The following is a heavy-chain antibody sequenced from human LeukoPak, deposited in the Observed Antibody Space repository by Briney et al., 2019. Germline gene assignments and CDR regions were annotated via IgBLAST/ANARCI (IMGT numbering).Heavy chain of an antibody. V-gene: IGHV3-7*05. J-gene: IGHJ4*02. CDR2: IKKDGSEK. CDR3: ARDDYYDSSGLGY. D-gene: IGHD3-22*01. Sequence: GGSLRLSCAASGFIFSRYWMSWVRQAPGKGLEWVANIKKDGSEKYYVDSVEGRPTISRDNAKNSLYLQMNSLRAEDTAVYYCARDDYYDSSGLGYWGQGTLVTVSS. CDR1: GFIFSRYW.